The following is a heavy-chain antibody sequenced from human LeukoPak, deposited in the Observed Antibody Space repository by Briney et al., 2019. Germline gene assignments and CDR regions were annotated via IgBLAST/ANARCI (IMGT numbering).Heavy chain of an antibody. D-gene: IGHD2-2*01. CDR1: GGSISSSSYY. Sequence: SETLFLTCTVSGGSISSSSYYWGWIRQPPGKGLEWIGSIYYSGSTYYNPSLKSRVTISVDTSKNQFSLKLSSVTAADTAVYYCARHSPPGSTRFNWFDPWGQGTLVTVSS. J-gene: IGHJ5*02. CDR3: ARHSPPGSTRFNWFDP. CDR2: IYYSGST. V-gene: IGHV4-39*01.